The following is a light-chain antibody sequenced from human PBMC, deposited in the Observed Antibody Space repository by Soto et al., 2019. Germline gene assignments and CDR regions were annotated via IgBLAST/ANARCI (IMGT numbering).Light chain of an antibody. CDR1: HSSRTA. Sequence: AIQLTQSPSSLYASVGDSVTITCRASHSSRTALGWYQQKPGKVPKLLIYAASILQSGVPSRFSGSGSGTDFTLTISSLQPEDFATYYCLLDFRYFWAFGQGT. V-gene: IGKV1-6*02. CDR2: AAS. CDR3: LLDFRYFWA. J-gene: IGKJ1*01.